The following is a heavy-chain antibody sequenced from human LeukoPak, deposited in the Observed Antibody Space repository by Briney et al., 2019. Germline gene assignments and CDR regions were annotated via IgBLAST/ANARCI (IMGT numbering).Heavy chain of an antibody. D-gene: IGHD6-25*01. V-gene: IGHV3-7*02. Sequence: GGSLRLSCAASGFTFGRYWMSWVRQAPGKGLEWVANIKQDGSEKYYVDSVKGRFTISRDNAKNSLYLQMNSLRAEDTAVYYCAGGYAPDAFDIWGQGTMVTVSS. J-gene: IGHJ3*02. CDR1: GFTFGRYW. CDR3: AGGYAPDAFDI. CDR2: IKQDGSEK.